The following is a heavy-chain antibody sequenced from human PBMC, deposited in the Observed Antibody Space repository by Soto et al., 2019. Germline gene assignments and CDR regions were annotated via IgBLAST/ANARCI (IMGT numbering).Heavy chain of an antibody. V-gene: IGHV1-69*02. CDR3: ARWGGDHGDYDAFDI. CDR2: IIPILGIA. CDR1: GGTFSSYT. J-gene: IGHJ3*02. D-gene: IGHD4-17*01. Sequence: QVQLVQSGAEVKKPGSSVKVSCKASGGTFSSYTISWVRQAPGQGLEWMGRIIPILGIANYAQKFQGRVTITADKSTSTAYMELSSLRSEDTAVYYCARWGGDHGDYDAFDIWGQGTMVTVSS.